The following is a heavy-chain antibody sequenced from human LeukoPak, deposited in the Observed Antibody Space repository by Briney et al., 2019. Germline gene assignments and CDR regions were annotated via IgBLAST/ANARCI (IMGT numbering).Heavy chain of an antibody. J-gene: IGHJ4*02. CDR3: ARVDTAMDRHDSSGYFPDY. D-gene: IGHD3-22*01. CDR1: DVSFSGYY. CDR2: INHSGST. Sequence: KSSETLSLTCAVYDVSFSGYYWSWIRQPPGKGLEWIGEINHSGSTNYNPSLKSRVSISVGTSKNQFSLKLSSVTAADTAVYYCARVDTAMDRHDSSGYFPDYWGQGTLVTVSS. V-gene: IGHV4-34*01.